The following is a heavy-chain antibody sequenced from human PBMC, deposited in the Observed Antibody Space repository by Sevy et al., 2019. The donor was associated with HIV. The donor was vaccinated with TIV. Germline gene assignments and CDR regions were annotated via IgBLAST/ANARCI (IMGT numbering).Heavy chain of an antibody. CDR2: INPNSGAT. CDR3: AREDYCDASGGWVDP. D-gene: IGHD3-22*01. V-gene: IGHV1-2*06. CDR1: GYTFIDYY. J-gene: IGHJ5*02. Sequence: ASVKVSCKASGYTFIDYYIHWVRQAPGQALEWMGRINPNSGATNYAQKFQDRVTMTRDTSISTSYMGLRRLRSDDTAGYYCAREDYCDASGGWVDPWGQGTLVTVSS.